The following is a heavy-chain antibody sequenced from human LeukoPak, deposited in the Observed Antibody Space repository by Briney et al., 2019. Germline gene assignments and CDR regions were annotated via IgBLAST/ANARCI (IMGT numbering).Heavy chain of an antibody. V-gene: IGHV3-73*01. D-gene: IGHD3-22*01. J-gene: IGHJ6*03. CDR2: IRSKANSYAT. Sequence: PGGSLRLSCAASGFTFSGSATHWVRQASGKGLEWVGRIRSKANSYATAYAASVKGRFTISRDDSKNTAYLQMNSLRAEDTAVYYCARDGGVTMIVVVTSGGFMDVWGKGTTVTVSS. CDR3: ARDGGVTMIVVVTSGGFMDV. CDR1: GFTFSGSA.